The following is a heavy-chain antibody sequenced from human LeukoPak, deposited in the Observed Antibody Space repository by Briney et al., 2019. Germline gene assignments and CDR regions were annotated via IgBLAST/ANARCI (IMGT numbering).Heavy chain of an antibody. D-gene: IGHD2-15*01. CDR1: GGSINNYY. V-gene: IGHV4-59*01. CDR2: IFYSGST. J-gene: IGHJ5*02. Sequence: TASETLSLTCTVSGGSINNYYWSWIRRPPGKGLEWIGYIFYSGSTNYNPSLKSRVTISVVTSQNQFSLRLSSVTAADTAVYYCARAGGYCSGGSCYGWFDPWGQGTLVTVSS. CDR3: ARAGGYCSGGSCYGWFDP.